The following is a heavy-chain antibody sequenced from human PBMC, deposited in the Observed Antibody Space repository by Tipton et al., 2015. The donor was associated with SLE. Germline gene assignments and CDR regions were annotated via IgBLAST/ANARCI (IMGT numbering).Heavy chain of an antibody. CDR1: GGSISSDGYY. CDR2: IYYSGST. V-gene: IGHV4-31*03. Sequence: LRLSCTVSGGSISSDGYYWNWIRQHPGKGLEWIGYIYYSGSTYYNPSLKSRVTISVDTSKNQFSLKLTSVTAADTAVYYCARISENSRYFDHWGQGTLVTVSS. D-gene: IGHD6-6*01. J-gene: IGHJ4*02. CDR3: ARISENSRYFDH.